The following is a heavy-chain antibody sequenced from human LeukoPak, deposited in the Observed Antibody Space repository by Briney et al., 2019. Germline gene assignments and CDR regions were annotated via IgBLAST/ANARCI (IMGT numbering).Heavy chain of an antibody. V-gene: IGHV3-7*01. J-gene: IGHJ4*02. CDR1: GFTFSSYS. Sequence: GGSLRLSCAASGFTFSSYSMNWVRQAPGKGLEWVANIKQDGSEKYYVDSVKGRFTISRDNAKNSLYLQMNSLRAEDTAVYYCARRITNYWGQGTLVTVSS. CDR3: ARRITNY. D-gene: IGHD1-1*01. CDR2: IKQDGSEK.